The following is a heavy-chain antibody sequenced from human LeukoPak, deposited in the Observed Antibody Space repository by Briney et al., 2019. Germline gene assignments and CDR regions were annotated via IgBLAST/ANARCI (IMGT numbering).Heavy chain of an antibody. CDR1: GFTFSSYG. D-gene: IGHD5-12*01. CDR2: ISYDGSNK. V-gene: IGHV3-30*18. Sequence: PGWSLRLSCAATGFTFSSYGMHWVRQAPGKGLEWVAVISYDGSNKYYADSVKGRFTISRDNSKNTLYLQMNSLRAEDTAVYYCAKGMGRGYSGYDLDYWGQGTLVTVSS. J-gene: IGHJ4*02. CDR3: AKGMGRGYSGYDLDY.